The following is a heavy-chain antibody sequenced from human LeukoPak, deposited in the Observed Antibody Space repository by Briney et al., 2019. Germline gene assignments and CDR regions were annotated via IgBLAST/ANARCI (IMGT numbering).Heavy chain of an antibody. Sequence: GGSLRPPCAASGFTFNEYSMNWVRQAPGKGLEWLAYISGSGYTIYYADSVQGRFTISRDNVQKSLYLQMNSLRAGDSAVYYCVGDVDTVVVGTANPGFDFWGQGTVVTVSS. CDR1: GFTFNEYS. CDR2: ISGSGYTI. J-gene: IGHJ4*02. CDR3: VGDVDTVVVGTANPGFDF. V-gene: IGHV3-48*04. D-gene: IGHD2-15*01.